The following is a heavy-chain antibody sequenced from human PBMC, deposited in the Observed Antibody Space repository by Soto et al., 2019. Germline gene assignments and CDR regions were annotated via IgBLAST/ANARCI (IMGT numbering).Heavy chain of an antibody. Sequence: GASVKVSCKASGGTFSSYAISWVRQAPGQGLEWVGGIIPIFGTANYAQKFQGRVTITADESTSTAYMELSSLRSEDTAVYYCARSPYYYDSSGYSIFDYWGQGTLVTVSS. D-gene: IGHD3-22*01. CDR3: ARSPYYYDSSGYSIFDY. CDR2: IIPIFGTA. V-gene: IGHV1-69*13. J-gene: IGHJ4*02. CDR1: GGTFSSYA.